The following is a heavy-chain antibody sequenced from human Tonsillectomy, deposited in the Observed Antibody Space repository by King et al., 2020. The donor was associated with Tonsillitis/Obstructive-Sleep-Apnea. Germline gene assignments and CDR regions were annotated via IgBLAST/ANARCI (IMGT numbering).Heavy chain of an antibody. Sequence: EVQLVESGGGLVKPGGSLRLSCAASGFTFSTYNMNWVRQAPGQGLEWVSSISSSSSYIYYADSVKGRFTISRDNAKNSLYLQMNSLRAEDTGVYYCARAPGPMAVWGQGTTVTVSS. CDR3: ARAPGPMAV. CDR2: ISSSSSYI. CDR1: GFTFSTYN. V-gene: IGHV3-21*01. J-gene: IGHJ6*02.